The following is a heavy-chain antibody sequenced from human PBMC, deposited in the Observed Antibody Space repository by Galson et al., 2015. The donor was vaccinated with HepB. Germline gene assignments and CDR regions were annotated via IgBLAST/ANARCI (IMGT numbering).Heavy chain of an antibody. CDR2: ITADNGNT. J-gene: IGHJ5*02. Sequence: SVKVSCKASGYTFTSYRLTWLRQAPGQGLEWMGWITADNGNTNYAQNLQGRVTMTTDTSTSTAYMELRSLRSDDTAVYYCARDCSDTSCFPWGQGTLATVSS. D-gene: IGHD2-2*01. CDR1: GYTFTSYR. CDR3: ARDCSDTSCFP. V-gene: IGHV1-18*01.